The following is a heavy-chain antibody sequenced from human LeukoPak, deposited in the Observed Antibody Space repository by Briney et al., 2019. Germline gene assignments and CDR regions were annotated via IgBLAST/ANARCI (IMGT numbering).Heavy chain of an antibody. Sequence: ASVKVSCKASGGTFSSYAISWVRQAPGQGLEWMGGIIPVFGTANYAQKFQGRVTITADESTSTAYMELSSLRSEDTAVYYCARGGDSSPHAFDIWGQGTMVTVSS. CDR3: ARGGDSSPHAFDI. CDR1: GGTFSSYA. CDR2: IIPVFGTA. D-gene: IGHD3-22*01. J-gene: IGHJ3*02. V-gene: IGHV1-69*13.